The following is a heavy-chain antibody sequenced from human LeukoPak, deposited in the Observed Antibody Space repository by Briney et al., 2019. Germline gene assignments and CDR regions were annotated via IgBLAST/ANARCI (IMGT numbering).Heavy chain of an antibody. CDR3: ARDLPQIGSRRGYWFDP. Sequence: ASVKVSCKASGYTFTSYGISWVRQAPGQGLEWMGWISAYNGNTNYAQKLQGTVTMTTDTSTSTAYMELRSLRSDDTAVYYCARDLPQIGSRRGYWFDPWGQGTLVTVSS. CDR1: GYTFTSYG. CDR2: ISAYNGNT. J-gene: IGHJ5*02. V-gene: IGHV1-18*01. D-gene: IGHD3-10*01.